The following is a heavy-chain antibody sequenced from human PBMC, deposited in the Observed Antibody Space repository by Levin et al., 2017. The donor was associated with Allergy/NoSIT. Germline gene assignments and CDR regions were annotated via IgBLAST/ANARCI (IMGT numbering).Heavy chain of an antibody. CDR3: AREMAETAADTFDI. CDR1: GYTFTFYG. Sequence: ASVKVSCKASGYTFTFYGISWVRQAPGQGLEWMGWISPYNGNTNYAQKLQGRVTMTTDTSTSTAYMELRSLRSDDTAVYYCAREMAETAADTFDIWGPGTIVPVPS. J-gene: IGHJ3*02. D-gene: IGHD2-8*01. V-gene: IGHV1-18*01. CDR2: ISPYNGNT.